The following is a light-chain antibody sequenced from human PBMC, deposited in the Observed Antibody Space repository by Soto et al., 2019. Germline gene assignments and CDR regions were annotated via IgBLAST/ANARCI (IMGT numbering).Light chain of an antibody. Sequence: QSALTQPASVSGSPGQSITISCTGTSSDVGGYNYVSWYQHHPGKAPKLIIYEVGDRPSGVSSRFSGSKSGNTASLTISGLQAEDEADYYCTSYTGSSTLGVFGGGTKLTVL. CDR3: TSYTGSSTLGV. CDR2: EVG. V-gene: IGLV2-14*01. CDR1: SSDVGGYNY. J-gene: IGLJ3*02.